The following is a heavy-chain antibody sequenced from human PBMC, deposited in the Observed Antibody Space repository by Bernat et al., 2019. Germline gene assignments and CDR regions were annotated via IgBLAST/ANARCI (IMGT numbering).Heavy chain of an antibody. CDR1: GFTFSSYG. J-gene: IGHJ6*02. Sequence: QVQLVESGGGVVQPGRSLRLSCAASGFTFSSYGMRWVRQAPGKGLEWVAVISYAGSNKYYADALNGLFTISKDNSMNTLYLQMTSLRAEETSVYYCAKASVPAGYYYYYYGMDVWGQGTTVTVSS. CDR2: ISYAGSNK. CDR3: AKASVPAGYYYYYYGMDV. D-gene: IGHD2-2*01. V-gene: IGHV3-30*18.